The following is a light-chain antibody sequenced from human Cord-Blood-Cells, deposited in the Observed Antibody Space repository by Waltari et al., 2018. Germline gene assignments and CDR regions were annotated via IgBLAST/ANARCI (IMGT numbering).Light chain of an antibody. CDR3: QQYYSTPLT. Sequence: DIVMTQSPDSLAVSLGERATINCKSSQSVLYSSNNKNYLAWYQQKPGQPPKLLIYWASTRGSGVPDRFSGSGSGTEFTLTISSLQAEDVAVYYCQQYYSTPLTFGGGTKVEIK. J-gene: IGKJ4*01. V-gene: IGKV4-1*01. CDR1: QSVLYSSNNKNY. CDR2: WAS.